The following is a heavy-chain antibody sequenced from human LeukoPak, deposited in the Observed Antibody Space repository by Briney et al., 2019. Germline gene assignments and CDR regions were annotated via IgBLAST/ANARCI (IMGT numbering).Heavy chain of an antibody. Sequence: KSSETLSLTCTVSGGSISSYYWSWIRQPAGKGLEWIGRIYTSGSTNYNPSLKSRVTMSVDTSKNQFSLKLSSVTAADTAVYYCARGSRVGATVGFDPWGQGTLVTVSS. V-gene: IGHV4-4*07. CDR1: GGSISSYY. CDR3: ARGSRVGATVGFDP. CDR2: IYTSGST. D-gene: IGHD1-26*01. J-gene: IGHJ5*02.